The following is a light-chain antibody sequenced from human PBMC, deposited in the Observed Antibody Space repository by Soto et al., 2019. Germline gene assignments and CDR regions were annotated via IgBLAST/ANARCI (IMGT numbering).Light chain of an antibody. CDR1: QGISNY. V-gene: IGKV1-17*03. J-gene: IGKJ2*03. Sequence: DIQMTHSPSAMSASVGDIVTITCRASQGISNYLAWIQQKPGKVPKRLIFAATSLQSGVPSWFGGSGCGTDFARVFRSLQLGDFATYFCLQHGGHPNSFGRGPQVDIK. CDR3: LQHGGHPNS. CDR2: AAT.